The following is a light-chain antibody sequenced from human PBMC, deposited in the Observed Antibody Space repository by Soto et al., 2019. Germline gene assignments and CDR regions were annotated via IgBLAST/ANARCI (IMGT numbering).Light chain of an antibody. CDR1: SSNIGSNY. J-gene: IGLJ2*01. Sequence: QAVVTQPPSASGTPGQRVTISCSGSSSNIGSNYVYWYQQLPGTAPKLLIYRNNQRPSGVPDRFSGSKSGTSASLAISGLRSEDEADYYCAAWDDSLSVLVFGGETKLTVL. V-gene: IGLV1-47*01. CDR3: AAWDDSLSVLV. CDR2: RNN.